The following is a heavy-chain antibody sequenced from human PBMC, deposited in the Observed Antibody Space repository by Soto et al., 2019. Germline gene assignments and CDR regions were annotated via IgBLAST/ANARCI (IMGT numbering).Heavy chain of an antibody. D-gene: IGHD2-15*01. V-gene: IGHV3-23*01. J-gene: IGHJ4*02. CDR3: TKESAASFDS. CDR2: VSGSGDST. Sequence: EVPLLESGGGLVQPGGSMRLSCAASGLISSKDAMSWGRQAPWKGLGWVSGVSGSGDSTYYADSVKGRCTISSDNSKHTVYLQMNTLRAEYSAVYYCTKESAASFDSWGQGTLVTVS. CDR1: GLISSKDA.